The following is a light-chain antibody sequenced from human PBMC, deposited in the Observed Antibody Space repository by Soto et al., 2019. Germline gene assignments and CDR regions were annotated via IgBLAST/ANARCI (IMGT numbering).Light chain of an antibody. CDR1: SSDVGGYNY. V-gene: IGLV2-11*01. CDR2: DVS. Sequence: QSVLTQPRSVSGSPGQSVTISCTGTSSDVGGYNYVSWYQQHPGKAPKFMIYDVSKRPSRVPDRFSGSKSGNTASLTISGLQAEDEADYYCCSYAGSYTYVVFGGGTKVTVL. CDR3: CSYAGSYTYVV. J-gene: IGLJ2*01.